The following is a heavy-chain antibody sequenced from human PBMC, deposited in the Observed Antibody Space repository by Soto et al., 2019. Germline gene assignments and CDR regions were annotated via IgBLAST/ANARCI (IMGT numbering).Heavy chain of an antibody. J-gene: IGHJ4*02. Sequence: EVQLVESGGGLVHPGGSLRLSCAASGFTVSISYMTWVRQAPGKGLEWVSVIYNDGSTYYADSVKGRFIISRDNSKNTLYLQMNSLRAEDTAVYDCAGDCCDGDKSDHWGQGTMVTVSS. CDR2: IYNDGST. CDR1: GFTVSISY. V-gene: IGHV3-66*01. D-gene: IGHD2-21*01. CDR3: AGDCCDGDKSDH.